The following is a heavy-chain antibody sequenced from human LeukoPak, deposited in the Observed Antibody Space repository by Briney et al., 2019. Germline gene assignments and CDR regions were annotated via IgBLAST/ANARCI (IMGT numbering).Heavy chain of an antibody. D-gene: IGHD3-10*01. Sequence: PSETLSLTCAVYGGSFSGYYWSWLRQPPGKGLEWIGEINHSGSTNYNPSLKSRVTISVDTSKNQFSLKLSSVTAADTAVYYCARERTYYYGSGSYRLFDYWGQGTLVTVSS. J-gene: IGHJ4*02. CDR2: INHSGST. CDR1: GGSFSGYY. V-gene: IGHV4-34*01. CDR3: ARERTYYYGSGSYRLFDY.